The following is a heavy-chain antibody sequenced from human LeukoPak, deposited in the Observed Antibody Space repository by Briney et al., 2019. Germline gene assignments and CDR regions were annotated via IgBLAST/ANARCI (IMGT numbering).Heavy chain of an antibody. CDR3: AKGHRYCTSGNCNSAVDY. D-gene: IGHD2-15*01. J-gene: IGHJ4*02. Sequence: PGGSLRLSCSMSGFTLSHYAMSWVRQAPGKGLEWVSTIGGGGGSTDYTDSVKGRFTISRDNSKNTLYLQMNSLGAEDTAAYYCAKGHRYCTSGNCNSAVDYWGQGTLVTVSS. V-gene: IGHV3-23*01. CDR2: IGGGGGST. CDR1: GFTLSHYA.